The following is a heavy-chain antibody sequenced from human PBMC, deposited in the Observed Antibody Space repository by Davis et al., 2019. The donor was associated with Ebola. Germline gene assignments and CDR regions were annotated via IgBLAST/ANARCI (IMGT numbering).Heavy chain of an antibody. CDR1: GFTFDDYG. J-gene: IGHJ6*02. Sequence: GESLKISCAASGFTFDDYGMSWVRQAPGKGLEWVSGINWNGGSTGYPDSVKGRFTISRDNAKNSLYLQMNSLRAEDTALYYCAREFGYCGGDCYTYGMDVWGQGTTVTVSS. CDR3: AREFGYCGGDCYTYGMDV. V-gene: IGHV3-20*04. D-gene: IGHD2-21*01. CDR2: INWNGGST.